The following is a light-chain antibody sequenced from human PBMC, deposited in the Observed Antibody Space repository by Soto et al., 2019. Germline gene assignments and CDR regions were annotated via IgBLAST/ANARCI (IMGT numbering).Light chain of an antibody. CDR2: DVS. CDR1: SSDVGGYNY. J-gene: IGLJ1*01. V-gene: IGLV2-14*01. CDR3: NSYTSSSTYV. Sequence: QAASVSGSPGQSITISCTGTSSDVGGYNYVSWYQQHPGKAPKLIIYDVSNRPSGVSNRFSGSKSGNTASLTISGLQAEDEADYYCNSYTSSSTYVFATGTKLTVL.